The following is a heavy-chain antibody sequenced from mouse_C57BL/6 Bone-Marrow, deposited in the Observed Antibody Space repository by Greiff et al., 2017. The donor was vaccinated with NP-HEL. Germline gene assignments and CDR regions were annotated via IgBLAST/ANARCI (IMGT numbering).Heavy chain of an antibody. CDR3: AREDYYGSQVLTA. CDR2: ISSGGSYT. CDR1: GFTFSSYG. D-gene: IGHD1-1*01. Sequence: EVKLVESGGDLVKPGGSLKLSCAASGFTFSSYGMSWVRQTPDKRLEWVATISSGGSYTYYPDSVKGRFPISRDNAKNTLYLQMSSLTSEDTAMYYCAREDYYGSQVLTAWGQGTLVTVSA. V-gene: IGHV5-6*01. J-gene: IGHJ3*01.